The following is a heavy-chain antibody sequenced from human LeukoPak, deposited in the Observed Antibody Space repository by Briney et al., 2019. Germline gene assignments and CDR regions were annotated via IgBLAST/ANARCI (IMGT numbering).Heavy chain of an antibody. J-gene: IGHJ4*02. CDR3: ARIGYCTSTTCYHYFEY. D-gene: IGHD2-2*03. Sequence: GGSLRLSCAASGFTFSSYSMLWVRQAPGKGLEWVATISYEGAYKFYADSVKGRCTISRDNSMNTLYLQMNSLSAEDTAVYYSARIGYCTSTTCYHYFEYWGQGTLVIVSS. CDR1: GFTFSSYS. CDR2: ISYEGAYK. V-gene: IGHV3-30*04.